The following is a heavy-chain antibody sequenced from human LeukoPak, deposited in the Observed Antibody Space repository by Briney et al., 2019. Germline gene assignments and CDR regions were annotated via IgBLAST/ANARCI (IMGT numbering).Heavy chain of an antibody. CDR1: GFTFSSYG. Sequence: GGSLRLSCAASGFTFSSYGMGWVRQAPGKGLEWVSSISGGGETTYYADSVKGRFPISRDNSKNTLYLQMNSLRAEDTAVYYCARGTPTTRDFDYWGQGTLVTVSS. CDR3: ARGTPTTRDFDY. D-gene: IGHD4-11*01. J-gene: IGHJ4*02. CDR2: ISGGGETT. V-gene: IGHV3-23*01.